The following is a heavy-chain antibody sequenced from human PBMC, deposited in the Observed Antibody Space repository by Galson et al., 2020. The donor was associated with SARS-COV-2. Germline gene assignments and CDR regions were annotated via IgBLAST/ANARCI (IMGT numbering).Heavy chain of an antibody. CDR2: INPSGGST. Sequence: ASVKVSCKASGYTFTSYYMHWVRQAPGQGLEWMGIINPSGGSTSYAQKFQGRVTMTRDTSTSTVYMELSSLRSEDTAVYYCARDMSPRDIIVAFGGSYYYYGMDVWGQGTTVTVSS. J-gene: IGHJ6*02. CDR1: GYTFTSYY. D-gene: IGHD3-16*01. V-gene: IGHV1-46*01. CDR3: ARDMSPRDIIVAFGGSYYYYGMDV.